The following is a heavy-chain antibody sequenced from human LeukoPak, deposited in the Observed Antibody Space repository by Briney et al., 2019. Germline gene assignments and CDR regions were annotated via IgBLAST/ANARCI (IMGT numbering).Heavy chain of an antibody. CDR2: IYYSGST. CDR3: ARGGDGGQTDY. J-gene: IGHJ4*02. CDR1: GGSISSYY. V-gene: IGHV4-59*08. Sequence: SETLSLTCTVSGGSISSYYWSWIRQPPGKGLEWIGYIYYSGSTNYNPSLKSRVTISVDTSKNQSSLKLSSVTAADTAVYYCARGGDGGQTDYWGQGTLVTVPS. D-gene: IGHD4-23*01.